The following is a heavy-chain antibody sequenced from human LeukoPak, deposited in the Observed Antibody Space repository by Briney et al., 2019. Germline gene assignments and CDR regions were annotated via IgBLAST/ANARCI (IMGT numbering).Heavy chain of an antibody. Sequence: GGSLRLSCEASGFTFNTYEMNWVRQAPGKGLEWISYMSPSGSVSHYADSVRGRFTISRDNAKDSLYLHMNNLRADDTAIYYCARDSSGWYYFDYWGQGILVTVSS. J-gene: IGHJ4*02. D-gene: IGHD6-19*01. CDR1: GFTFNTYE. CDR2: MSPSGSVS. CDR3: ARDSSGWYYFDY. V-gene: IGHV3-48*03.